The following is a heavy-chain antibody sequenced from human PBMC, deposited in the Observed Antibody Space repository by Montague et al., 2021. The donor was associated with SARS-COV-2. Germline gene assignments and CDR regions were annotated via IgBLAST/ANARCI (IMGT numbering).Heavy chain of an antibody. CDR1: GGSISSGSYY. D-gene: IGHD6-19*01. CDR2: ISISGST. J-gene: IGHJ4*02. V-gene: IGHV4-61*02. CDR3: ARDIAVAGLFDY. Sequence: TRSLTCTVSGGSISSGSYYWSWIRQPAGKGLEWVGRISISGSTNYNPSLKSRVTISVDTSKNQFSLKLSSVTAADTAAYYCARDIAVAGLFDYWGQGTLVTVSS.